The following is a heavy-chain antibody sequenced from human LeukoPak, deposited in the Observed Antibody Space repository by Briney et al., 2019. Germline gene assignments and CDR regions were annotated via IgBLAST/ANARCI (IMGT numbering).Heavy chain of an antibody. Sequence: SETLSLTCAVYGGSFSGYYWSWIRQPPGKGLEWIGEINHSGSTNYNPSLKSRVTISVDTSKNQFSLKLSSVTAADTAVYYCARRKYDFWSGYYYIDYWGQGTLVTVSS. V-gene: IGHV4-34*01. CDR2: INHSGST. J-gene: IGHJ4*02. CDR1: GGSFSGYY. D-gene: IGHD3-3*01. CDR3: ARRKYDFWSGYYYIDY.